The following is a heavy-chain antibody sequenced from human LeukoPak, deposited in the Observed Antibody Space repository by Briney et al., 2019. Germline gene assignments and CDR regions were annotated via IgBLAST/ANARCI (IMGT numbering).Heavy chain of an antibody. CDR1: GFTVNNNY. CDR2: IYGGGST. Sequence: PGGSLRLSCAASGFTVNNNYMSWVRQAPGKGLEWVSVIYGGGSTYYADSVKGRFTISRDNSRNTLYLQMNILRDEDTAVYYCARDRGEPWYYYYAMDVWGQGITVTVSS. J-gene: IGHJ6*02. V-gene: IGHV3-53*01. CDR3: ARDRGEPWYYYYAMDV.